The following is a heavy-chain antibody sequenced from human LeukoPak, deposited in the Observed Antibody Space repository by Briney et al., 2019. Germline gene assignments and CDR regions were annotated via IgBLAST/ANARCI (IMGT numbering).Heavy chain of an antibody. Sequence: PGGSLRLSCAASGFTFSDCYMNWIRQAPGKGLEWVAVISYDGSNKYYADSVKGRFTIYRDNSKNTLYLQMNSLRAEDTAVYYCARDPSVCGGDCYLFDYWGQGTLVTVSS. D-gene: IGHD2-21*02. CDR1: GFTFSDCY. CDR2: ISYDGSNK. J-gene: IGHJ4*02. V-gene: IGHV3-30-3*01. CDR3: ARDPSVCGGDCYLFDY.